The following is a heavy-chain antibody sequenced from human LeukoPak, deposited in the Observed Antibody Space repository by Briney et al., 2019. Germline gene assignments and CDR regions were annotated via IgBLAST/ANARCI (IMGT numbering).Heavy chain of an antibody. CDR3: ARDLKSSGYYLGY. J-gene: IGHJ4*02. CDR2: ISSSSTI. V-gene: IGHV3-48*04. CDR1: GFTFSSYS. D-gene: IGHD3-22*01. Sequence: GGSLRLSCAASGFTFSSYSMNWVRQAPGKGLEWVSYISSSSTIYYADSVKGRFTISRDNAKNSLYLQMNSLRAEDTAVYYCARDLKSSGYYLGYWGQGTLVTVSS.